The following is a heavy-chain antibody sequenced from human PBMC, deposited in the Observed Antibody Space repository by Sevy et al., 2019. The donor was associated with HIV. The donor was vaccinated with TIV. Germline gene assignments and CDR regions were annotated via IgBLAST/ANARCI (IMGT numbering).Heavy chain of an antibody. CDR3: AKAFTSGWNLHFDY. CDR2: VTGSGGNI. CDR1: GFTFSNYA. J-gene: IGHJ4*02. Sequence: GGSLRLSCAASGFTFSNYAMNWVRQAPGKGLEWVSSVTGSGGNIYYGDSAKGRFTISRDNSKNTLYLQMNSLRAEDTAVYYCAKAFTSGWNLHFDYWGQGTLVNVSS. D-gene: IGHD6-19*01. V-gene: IGHV3-23*01.